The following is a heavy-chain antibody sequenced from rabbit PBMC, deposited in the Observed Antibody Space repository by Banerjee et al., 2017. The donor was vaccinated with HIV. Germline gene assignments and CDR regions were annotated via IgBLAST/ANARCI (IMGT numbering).Heavy chain of an antibody. CDR3: ARDLAGVIGWNFGL. CDR1: GFSFSSSYW. Sequence: QSLEESGGDLVKPGASLTLTCTASGFSFSSSYWICWVRQAPGKGLEWIACLDAGDNDNTYYASWAKGRFTISKTASTTVTLQMTSLTVADTATYFCARDLAGVIGWNFGLWGPGTLVTVS. D-gene: IGHD4-1*01. CDR2: LDAGDNDNT. J-gene: IGHJ4*01. V-gene: IGHV1S40*01.